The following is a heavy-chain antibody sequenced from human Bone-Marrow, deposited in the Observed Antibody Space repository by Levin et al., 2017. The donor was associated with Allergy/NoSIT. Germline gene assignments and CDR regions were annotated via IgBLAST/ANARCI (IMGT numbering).Heavy chain of an antibody. Sequence: GESLKISCTTSGFSFGDCAISWFRQAPGKGLEWIGFIRSKAYGGTTEYAASVKGRFTISRDDSKSIAYLQMNSLKTEDTAVYYCTRDVLASGYYLRIDYWGQGTLVTVSS. CDR2: IRSKAYGGTT. CDR1: GFSFGDCA. J-gene: IGHJ4*02. CDR3: TRDVLASGYYLRIDY. D-gene: IGHD3-22*01. V-gene: IGHV3-49*03.